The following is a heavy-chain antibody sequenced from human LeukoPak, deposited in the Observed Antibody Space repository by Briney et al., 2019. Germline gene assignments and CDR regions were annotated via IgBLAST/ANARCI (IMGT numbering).Heavy chain of an antibody. CDR1: GGSFSGYY. V-gene: IGHV4-34*01. D-gene: IGHD2-15*01. J-gene: IGHJ4*02. Sequence: SETLSLTCAVYGGSFSGYYWSWIRQPPGKGLEWIGEINHSGSTNYNPSLKSRVTISVDTFKNQFSLKLSSVTAADTAVYYCARGYGVVAATVLDYWGQGTLVTVSS. CDR2: INHSGST. CDR3: ARGYGVVAATVLDY.